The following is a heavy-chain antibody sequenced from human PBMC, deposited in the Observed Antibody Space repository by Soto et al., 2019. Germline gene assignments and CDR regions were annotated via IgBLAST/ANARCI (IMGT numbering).Heavy chain of an antibody. Sequence: GGSLRLSCAASGLTFSSYSMNWVRQAPGKGLEWVSSISGSGGSTYYADSVKGRFTISRDNSKNTLYLQMNSLRAEGTAVYYCAKDANGMDVWGQGTTVTVSS. CDR1: GLTFSSYS. CDR2: ISGSGGST. V-gene: IGHV3-23*01. J-gene: IGHJ6*02. CDR3: AKDANGMDV.